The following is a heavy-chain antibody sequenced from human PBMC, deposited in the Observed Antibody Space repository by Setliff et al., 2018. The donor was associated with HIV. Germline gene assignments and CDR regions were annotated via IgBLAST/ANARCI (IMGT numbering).Heavy chain of an antibody. J-gene: IGHJ4*02. D-gene: IGHD6-13*01. V-gene: IGHV4-34*01. CDR2: IYHSGST. Sequence: PSETLSLTCAVYGGSLSGYYWSWIRQAPGKGLEWIGSIYHSGSTYYTPSLKSRVTISVDTSQNQFSLKLNSVTAADTAVYYCARRGIAAAGSDSWGQGTLVTVSS. CDR3: ARRGIAAAGSDS. CDR1: GGSLSGYY.